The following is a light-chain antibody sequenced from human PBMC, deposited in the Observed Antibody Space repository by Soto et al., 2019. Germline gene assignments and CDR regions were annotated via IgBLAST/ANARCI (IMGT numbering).Light chain of an antibody. J-gene: IGKJ5*01. CDR1: QDISMK. CDR2: GAS. V-gene: IGKV3-15*01. Sequence: EIVMTQSPDTLSVSPGERATLSCRASQDISMKAGWYQQKPGQAPRLLIYGASNRATGVPARFSGSGSGTEFTLTIDSLQSEDSAVYYCQEYNTWRQIRFGQGTRLEIK. CDR3: QEYNTWRQIR.